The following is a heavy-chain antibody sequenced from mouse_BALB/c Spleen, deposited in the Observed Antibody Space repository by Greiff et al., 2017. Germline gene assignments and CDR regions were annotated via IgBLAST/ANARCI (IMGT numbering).Heavy chain of an antibody. CDR2: ISYSGST. D-gene: IGHD2-14*01. Sequence: EVQLVESGPGLVKPSQSLSLTCTVTGYSITSDYAWNWIRQFPGNKLEWMGYISYSGSTSYNPSLKSRISITRDTSKNQFFLQLNSVTTEDTATYYCARYRHGGAMDYWGQGTSVTVSS. CDR3: ARYRHGGAMDY. CDR1: GYSITSDYA. J-gene: IGHJ4*01. V-gene: IGHV3-2*02.